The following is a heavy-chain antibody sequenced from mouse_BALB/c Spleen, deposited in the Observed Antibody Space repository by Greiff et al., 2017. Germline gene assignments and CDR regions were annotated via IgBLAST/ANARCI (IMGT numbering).Heavy chain of an antibody. V-gene: IGHV6-6*02. D-gene: IGHD3-3*01. CDR2: IRLKSNNYAT. J-gene: IGHJ4*01. CDR1: GFTFSNYW. Sequence: EVKLQESGGGLVQPGGSMKLSCVASGFTFSNYWMNWVRQSPEKGLEWVAEIRLKSNNYATHYAESVKGRFTISRDDSKSSVYLQMNNLRAEDTGIYYCTRPPYGGLMDYWGQGTSVTVSS. CDR3: TRPPYGGLMDY.